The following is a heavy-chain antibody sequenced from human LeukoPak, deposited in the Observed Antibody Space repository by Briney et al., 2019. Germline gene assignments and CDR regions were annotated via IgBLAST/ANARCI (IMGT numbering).Heavy chain of an antibody. Sequence: RPSGTLSLTCAVSGGSISSSNWWSWVRQPPGKGLEWIGEIYRSGSTNYNPSLESRVSISVDKSKNLFSLKLNSVTAADTAVYYCARNANPTDAFDIWGQGTMVTVFS. CDR1: GGSISSSNW. CDR3: ARNANPTDAFDI. D-gene: IGHD2-2*01. J-gene: IGHJ3*02. V-gene: IGHV4-4*02. CDR2: IYRSGST.